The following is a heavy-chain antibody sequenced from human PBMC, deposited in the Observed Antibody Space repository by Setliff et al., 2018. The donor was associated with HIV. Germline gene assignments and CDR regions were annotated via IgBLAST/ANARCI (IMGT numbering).Heavy chain of an antibody. V-gene: IGHV4-61*02. CDR3: AKDRGYNYGHYAFDI. J-gene: IGHJ3*02. Sequence: SETLSLTCTVSGGSISSSSYYWGWIRQPAGMGLEWIGRIYTSGNTNYNPSLKSRVTISVDTSKNQFSLKLSSVTAADTAVYYCAKDRGYNYGHYAFDIWGQGTMVTVSS. CDR2: IYTSGNT. D-gene: IGHD5-18*01. CDR1: GGSISSSSYY.